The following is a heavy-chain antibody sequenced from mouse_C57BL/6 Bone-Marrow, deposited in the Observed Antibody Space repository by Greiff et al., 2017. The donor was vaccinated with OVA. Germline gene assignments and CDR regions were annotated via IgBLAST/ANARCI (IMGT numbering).Heavy chain of an antibody. CDR2: INPNSGST. D-gene: IGHD1-1*01. CDR1: GYTFTSYW. Sequence: VQLQQPGAELVKPGASVKLSCKASGYTFTSYWMHWVKQRPGQGLEWIGMINPNSGSTNYNEKFKSKATLTVDKSSSTAYMQLSSLTSEDSAVYYCNSNGSSPDWYFDVWGTGTTVTVSS. J-gene: IGHJ1*03. V-gene: IGHV1-64*01. CDR3: NSNGSSPDWYFDV.